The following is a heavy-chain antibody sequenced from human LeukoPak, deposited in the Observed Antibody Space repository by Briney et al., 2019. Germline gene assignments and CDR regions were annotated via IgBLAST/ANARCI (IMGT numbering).Heavy chain of an antibody. CDR2: IGSKAFDYAT. V-gene: IGHV3-73*01. D-gene: IGHD6-13*01. CDR3: TRHLDGIAAYDY. J-gene: IGHJ4*02. CDR1: GFTFSGCV. Sequence: PGGSLRLSCAASGFTFSGCVVHWVRQAPGKGLEWVGRIGSKAFDYATVYAASVEGRFTISRDDSKHTAFLQMNSLKTEDTAVYYCTRHLDGIAAYDYWGQGSLVTVSS.